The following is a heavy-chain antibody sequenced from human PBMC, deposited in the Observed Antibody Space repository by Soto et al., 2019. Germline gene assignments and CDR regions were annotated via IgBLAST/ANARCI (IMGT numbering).Heavy chain of an antibody. J-gene: IGHJ5*02. Sequence: PSETLSLTCTFSVGSINISGYYWGWLRQPPGKGLEWIGSIFYTGSTYYNPSVKSRVSMSVDTSKNQFSLKLSSVTAADTAVYYCARRGINDPFPPWGQGTLVIVSS. D-gene: IGHD1-1*01. CDR1: VGSINISGYY. V-gene: IGHV4-39*01. CDR2: IFYTGST. CDR3: ARRGINDPFPP.